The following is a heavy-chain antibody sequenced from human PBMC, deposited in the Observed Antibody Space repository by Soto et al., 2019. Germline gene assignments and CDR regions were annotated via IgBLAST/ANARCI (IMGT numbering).Heavy chain of an antibody. V-gene: IGHV1-8*01. Sequence: QVQLVQSGAEVKKPGASVKVSCKASGYTFTSYDINWVPQATGQGLEWMGWMNTNSGNTGYAEKFQGRVTMTRNTSISTADMELSSLRSEDTAVYHSSRSTNDGGDRQWGQGTLVTVSS. J-gene: IGHJ4*02. D-gene: IGHD2-8*01. CDR2: MNTNSGNT. CDR3: SRSTNDGGDRQ. CDR1: GYTFTSYD.